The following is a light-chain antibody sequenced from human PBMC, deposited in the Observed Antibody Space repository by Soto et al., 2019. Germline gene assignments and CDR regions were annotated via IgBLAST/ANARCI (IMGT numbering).Light chain of an antibody. J-gene: IGLJ1*01. V-gene: IGLV1-44*01. CDR2: SDN. CDR3: SAWDDSLNGRSV. CDR1: SSNIGSNT. Sequence: DLPKPPSASGTPGQRVTISCSGSSSNIGSNTVNWYQHLPGTAPKLLIYSDNQRPSGVPDRFSGSKSGTSASLAISGLQSEDEADYYCSAWDDSLNGRSVFGTGTKVTVL.